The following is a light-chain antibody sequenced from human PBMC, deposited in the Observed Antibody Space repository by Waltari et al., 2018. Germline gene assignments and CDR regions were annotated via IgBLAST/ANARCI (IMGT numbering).Light chain of an antibody. J-gene: IGLJ1*01. CDR1: SRDVGYYNR. CDR2: EVN. V-gene: IGLV2-18*02. CDR3: SSFTSSSTYV. Sequence: QSALTQPPSVSGSPGQSVTISCTGTSRDVGYYNRVSWYQQPPGTAPKLMIFEVNNRPSGVPDRFSGSKSGNTASLTVSGLQAEDEADYYCSSFTSSSTYVFGTGTKVTVL.